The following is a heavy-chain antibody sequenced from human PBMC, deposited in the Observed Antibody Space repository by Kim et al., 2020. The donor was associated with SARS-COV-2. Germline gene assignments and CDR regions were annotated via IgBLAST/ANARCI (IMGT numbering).Heavy chain of an antibody. CDR2: INHSGST. CDR1: GGSFSGYY. D-gene: IGHD6-13*01. CDR3: ARGRQIAAAGMDSYYFDY. Sequence: SETLSLTCAVYGGSFSGYYWSWIRQPPGKGLEWIGEINHSGSTNYNPSLKSRVTISVDTSKNQFSLNLSSVTAPDTAVYYCARGRQIAAAGMDSYYFDYWGQETLVTVSP. V-gene: IGHV4-34*01. J-gene: IGHJ4*02.